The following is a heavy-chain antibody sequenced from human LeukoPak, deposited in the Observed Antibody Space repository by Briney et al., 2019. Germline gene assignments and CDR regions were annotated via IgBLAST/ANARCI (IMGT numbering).Heavy chain of an antibody. CDR2: INHSGST. CDR3: ARGGMVRGVGARLKPFDY. CDR1: GGSFSGYY. Sequence: SETLSLTCAVYGGSFSGYYWSWIRQPPGKGLEWIGEINHSGSTNYNPSLKSRVTISVDTSKNQFSLKLSSVTAADTAVYYCARGGMVRGVGARLKPFDYWGQGTLVTVSS. J-gene: IGHJ4*02. V-gene: IGHV4-34*01. D-gene: IGHD3-10*01.